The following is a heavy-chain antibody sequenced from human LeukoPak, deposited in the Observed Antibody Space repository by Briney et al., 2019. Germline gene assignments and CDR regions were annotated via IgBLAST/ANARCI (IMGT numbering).Heavy chain of an antibody. CDR2: INPNSGGT. CDR1: GYTFTSYG. J-gene: IGHJ4*02. D-gene: IGHD1-26*01. V-gene: IGHV1-2*02. Sequence: ASVKVSCKASGYTFTSYGISWVRQAPGQGLEWMGWINPNSGGTNYAQKFQGRVTMTRDTSISTAYMELSRLRSDDTAVYYCARESGGSYYFDYWGPGTLVTVSS. CDR3: ARESGGSYYFDY.